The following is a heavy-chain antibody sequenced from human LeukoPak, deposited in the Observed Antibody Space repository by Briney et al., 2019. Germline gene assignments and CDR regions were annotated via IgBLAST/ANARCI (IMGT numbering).Heavy chain of an antibody. Sequence: ASVTVSCKASGYSFSDYYMHWVRQAPGQGLEWMGWINPDSGGTHYAQKFQGRVTLTRDTSLSTSYMELSRLRSDDTAVYYCAKDISTHMEPPDWFDSWGQGTLVTVSS. CDR3: AKDISTHMEPPDWFDS. CDR1: GYSFSDYY. J-gene: IGHJ5*01. CDR2: INPDSGGT. V-gene: IGHV1-2*02. D-gene: IGHD1-1*01.